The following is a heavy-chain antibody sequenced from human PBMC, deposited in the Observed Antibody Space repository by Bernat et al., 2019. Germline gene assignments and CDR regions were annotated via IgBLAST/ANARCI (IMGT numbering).Heavy chain of an antibody. J-gene: IGHJ4*02. CDR2: INHSGST. CDR1: GGSFSGYY. Sequence: QVQLQQWGAGLLKPSETLSPTCAVYGGSFSGYYWSWIRQPPGKGLEWIGEINHSGSTNYTPSLKSRVTISVDTSKNQFSLKLSSVTAADTAVYYCARVGVNSAGPSDYWGQGTLVTVSS. D-gene: IGHD3-3*01. CDR3: ARVGVNSAGPSDY. V-gene: IGHV4-34*01.